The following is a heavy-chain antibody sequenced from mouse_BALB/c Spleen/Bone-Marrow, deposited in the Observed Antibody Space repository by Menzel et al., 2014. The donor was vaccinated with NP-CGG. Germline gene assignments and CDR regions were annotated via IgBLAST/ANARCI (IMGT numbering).Heavy chain of an antibody. CDR3: IRSAGTGFAY. CDR2: INPSNGGT. J-gene: IGHJ3*01. D-gene: IGHD3-3*01. Sequence: LVESGTELVKPGASVKLSCKASGYTFTSDYMFWVKQRPGQGLEWIGEINPSNGGTVFNEKFKSKVTLTVDKSSSTAYIQLSGLTSEDSAVYYCIRSAGTGFAYWGQGTLVTVS. V-gene: IGHV1-53*01. CDR1: GYTFTSDY.